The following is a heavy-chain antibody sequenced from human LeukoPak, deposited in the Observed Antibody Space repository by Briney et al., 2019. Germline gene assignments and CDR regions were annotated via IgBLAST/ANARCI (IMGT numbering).Heavy chain of an antibody. CDR3: ARDRPYSSGWYIGYYFDY. CDR1: GFTFSSYW. Sequence: GGSLRLPCAASGFTFSSYWMSWVRQAPGKGLEWVANIKQDGSEKYYVDSVKGRFTISRDNAKNSLYLQMNSLRAEDTAVYYCARDRPYSSGWYIGYYFDYWGQGTLVTVSS. D-gene: IGHD6-19*01. V-gene: IGHV3-7*01. CDR2: IKQDGSEK. J-gene: IGHJ4*02.